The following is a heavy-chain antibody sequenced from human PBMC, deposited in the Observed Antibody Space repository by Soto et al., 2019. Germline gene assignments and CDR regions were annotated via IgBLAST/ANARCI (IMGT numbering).Heavy chain of an antibody. D-gene: IGHD2-2*01. J-gene: IGHJ3*02. V-gene: IGHV1-18*01. Sequence: ASVKVSCKASGYTFTSNGISWVRQAPGQGLEWMGWISAYNGNTNYAQKLQGRVTMTTDTSTSTAYMELRSLRSDDTAMYYCARRHVNMPGAAFDIWGQGTMVTVSS. CDR3: ARRHVNMPGAAFDI. CDR2: ISAYNGNT. CDR1: GYTFTSNG.